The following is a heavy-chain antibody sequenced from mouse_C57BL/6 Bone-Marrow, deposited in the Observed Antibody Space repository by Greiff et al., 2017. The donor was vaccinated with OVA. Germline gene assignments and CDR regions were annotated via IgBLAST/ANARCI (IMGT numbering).Heavy chain of an antibody. Sequence: QVQLQQSGAELARPGASVKLSCKASGYTFTSYGISWVKQRTGQGLEWIGEIYPRSGNTYYNEKFKGKATLTADKSSSTAYMELRSLTSEDSAVYFCARLTAQAYDFDYWGQGTTLTVSS. D-gene: IGHD3-2*02. V-gene: IGHV1-81*01. CDR2: IYPRSGNT. CDR3: ARLTAQAYDFDY. J-gene: IGHJ2*01. CDR1: GYTFTSYG.